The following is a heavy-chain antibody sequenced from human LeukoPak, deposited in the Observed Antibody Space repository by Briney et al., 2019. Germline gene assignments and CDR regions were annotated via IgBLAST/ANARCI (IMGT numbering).Heavy chain of an antibody. D-gene: IGHD1-1*01. J-gene: IGHJ4*02. Sequence: GRSLRLSCAASGFTFDDYAMHWVRQAPGKGLEWVSGISWNSGSIGYADSVKGRFTISRGNAENILYLQMNSLRAEDTAVYYCVRGAQLPGIDYWGQGTLVTVSS. CDR1: GFTFDDYA. V-gene: IGHV3-9*01. CDR3: VRGAQLPGIDY. CDR2: ISWNSGSI.